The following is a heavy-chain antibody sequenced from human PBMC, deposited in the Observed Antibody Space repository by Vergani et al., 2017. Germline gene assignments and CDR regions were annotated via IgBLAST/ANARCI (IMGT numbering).Heavy chain of an antibody. V-gene: IGHV3-21*01. J-gene: IGHJ4*02. CDR1: GFTFSSYS. Sequence: EVQLVESGGGLVQPGRSLRLSCAASGFTFSSYSMNWVRQAPGKGLEWVSSISSSRTYINYADSVKGRFTISRDNAKNSLYLQMNSLRAEDTAVYYCARELLYYDSSGYRNAGGQGTRVSV. D-gene: IGHD3-22*01. CDR3: ARELLYYDSSGYRNA. CDR2: ISSSRTYI.